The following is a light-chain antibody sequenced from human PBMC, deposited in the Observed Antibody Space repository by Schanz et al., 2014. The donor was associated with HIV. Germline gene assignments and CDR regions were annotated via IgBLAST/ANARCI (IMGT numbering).Light chain of an antibody. Sequence: QSALTQPASVSGSPGQSITISCAETGSDIDAYKYVSWYQHHPGKAPKLMIYDVNNRPSGASNRFSGSKSGNTASLTISGLQAEDEADYYCCSYTGSGTLVFGGGTKLTVL. CDR3: CSYTGSGTLV. CDR2: DVN. J-gene: IGLJ2*01. CDR1: GSDIDAYKY. V-gene: IGLV2-14*03.